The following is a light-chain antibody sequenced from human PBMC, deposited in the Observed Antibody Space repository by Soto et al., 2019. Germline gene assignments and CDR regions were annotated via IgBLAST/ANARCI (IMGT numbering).Light chain of an antibody. CDR1: QSISIW. CDR2: KTS. CDR3: QHYNDYSWT. V-gene: IGKV1-5*03. J-gene: IGKJ1*01. Sequence: DIHMTQSPSTLSASVGDRVTITCRASQSISIWLAWYQQKPGKAPNLLIYKTSSLESGVPSRFSGRASGTEFTLTISSPQPDDFATYYCQHYNDYSWTFGQGTKVEIK.